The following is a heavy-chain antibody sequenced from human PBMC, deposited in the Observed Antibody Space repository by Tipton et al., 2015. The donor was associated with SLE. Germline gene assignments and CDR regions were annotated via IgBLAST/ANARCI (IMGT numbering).Heavy chain of an antibody. CDR3: ARGGGQQGRAFDI. V-gene: IGHV4-34*01. D-gene: IGHD6-13*01. CDR1: GGSFSGYY. J-gene: IGHJ3*02. Sequence: TLSLTCAVYGGSFSGYYWSWIRQPPGKGLEWIGEINHSGSTNYNPSLESRVTISVDTSKNQFSLKLSSVTAADTAVYYCARGGGQQGRAFDIWGQGTMVTVSS. CDR2: INHSGST.